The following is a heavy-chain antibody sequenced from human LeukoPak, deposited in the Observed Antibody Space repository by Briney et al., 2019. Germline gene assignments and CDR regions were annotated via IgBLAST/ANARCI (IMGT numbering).Heavy chain of an antibody. D-gene: IGHD4-23*01. Sequence: GAPVKLSDYASQHLFTSSEVNWRREAPGQGLEWMGWINPHSGGAVYAQGFQGRVTMTRDTSISTAYMELSRLRSDDTAVYYCVSFEDYRGNGDVFAIGRGRRKVTVYS. J-gene: IGHJ3*02. CDR1: QHLFTSSE. CDR3: VSFEDYRGNGDVFAI. CDR2: INPHSGGA. V-gene: IGHV1-2*02.